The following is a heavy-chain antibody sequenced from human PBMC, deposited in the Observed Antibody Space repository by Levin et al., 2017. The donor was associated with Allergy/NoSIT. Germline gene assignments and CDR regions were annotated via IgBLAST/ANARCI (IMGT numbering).Heavy chain of an antibody. CDR2: IFHSGTT. CDR1: GVSITSSSYY. CDR3: AGHSQDLGRPYYFDY. Sequence: SQTLSLTCTVSGVSITSSSYYWGWIRQPPGKGLEWIGSIFHSGTTYNNPSLFSRLTMSVDTSKNQFSLKLTSVTDVDTALYYCAGHSQDLGRPYYFDYWGQGTLVTVSS. J-gene: IGHJ4*02. V-gene: IGHV4-39*01.